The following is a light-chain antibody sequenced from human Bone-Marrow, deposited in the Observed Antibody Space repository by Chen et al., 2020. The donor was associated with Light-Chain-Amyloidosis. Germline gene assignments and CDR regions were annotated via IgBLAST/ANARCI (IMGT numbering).Light chain of an antibody. CDR2: DNN. J-gene: IGLJ3*02. CDR3: GTWDIRLGTVM. CDR1: TSNIGNNF. V-gene: IGLV1-51*01. Sequence: QSVLTQPPSVSAAPGQKVTISCSGSTSNIGNNFVSWYQQFPGTAPKLLIYDNNRRPSVIPDRFSGSKSGTSATLGITGLQTGDEADYYCGTWDIRLGTVMFGGGTKLTVL.